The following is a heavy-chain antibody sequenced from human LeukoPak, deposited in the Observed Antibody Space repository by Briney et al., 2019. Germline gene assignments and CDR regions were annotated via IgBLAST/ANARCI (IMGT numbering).Heavy chain of an antibody. D-gene: IGHD1-14*01. J-gene: IGHJ4*02. V-gene: IGHV3-23*01. Sequence: GGSLRLSCAASGFTFSSYAMSWVRQAPGKGLEWVSGIYSGGSTYHADSVKGRFTIYRDNSKNTLYLQMNSLRVDDTAVYYCASKMEPSAEKGLGFWGQGTLVTVSS. CDR2: IYSGGST. CDR1: GFTFSSYA. CDR3: ASKMEPSAEKGLGF.